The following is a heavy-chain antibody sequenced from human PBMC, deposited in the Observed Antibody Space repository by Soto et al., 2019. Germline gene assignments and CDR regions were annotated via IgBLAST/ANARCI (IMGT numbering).Heavy chain of an antibody. J-gene: IGHJ4*02. CDR1: GFTFSSCA. CDR2: IYIGGST. CDR3: VSSTWIQFAKRLFFDC. V-gene: IGHV3-66*01. D-gene: IGHD5-18*01. Sequence: PGGSLRLSCAASGFTFSSCAMGWVRQAPGKGLERVSVIYIGGSTYYADSEKGRFTNSRDSSKNTQYLQMNSQRVEDMVLYYFVSSTWIQFAKRLFFDCWGQGTLVTVSS.